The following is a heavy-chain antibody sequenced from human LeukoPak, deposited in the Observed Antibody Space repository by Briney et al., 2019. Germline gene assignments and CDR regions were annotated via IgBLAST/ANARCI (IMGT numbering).Heavy chain of an antibody. CDR2: IIPIFGTA. V-gene: IGHV1-69*06. J-gene: IGHJ4*02. CDR3: ASFGIAGGRGY. Sequence: GASVKVSCKASGGTFSSYAISWVRQAPGQGLEWMGGIIPIFGTANYAQKFQGRVTITADKSTSTAYMELSSLRSEDTAVYYCASFGIAGGRGYWGQGTLVTVSS. D-gene: IGHD1-14*01. CDR1: GGTFSSYA.